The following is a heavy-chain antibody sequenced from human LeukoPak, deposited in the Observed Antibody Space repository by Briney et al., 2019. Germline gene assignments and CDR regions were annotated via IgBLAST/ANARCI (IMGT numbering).Heavy chain of an antibody. CDR3: AKGAAIRSNYYYGMDV. J-gene: IGHJ6*02. CDR1: GFTFSSYA. V-gene: IGHV3-23*01. Sequence: PGGSLRLSCAASGFTFSSYAMSWVRQAPGKGLEWVSAISGSGGSTYYADSVKGRFTISRDNSKNTLYLQMNSLRAEDTAVYYCAKGAAIRSNYYYGMDVWGQGTTVTVSS. CDR2: ISGSGGST. D-gene: IGHD2-2*02.